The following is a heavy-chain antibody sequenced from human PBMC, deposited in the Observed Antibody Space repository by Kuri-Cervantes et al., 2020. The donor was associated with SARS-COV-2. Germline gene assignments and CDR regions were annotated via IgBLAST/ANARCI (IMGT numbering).Heavy chain of an antibody. CDR2: IFHDGST. CDR3: ARESTYTFDI. V-gene: IGHV4-4*02. J-gene: IGHJ3*02. Sequence: GSLRLSCVVSGGSINTYNWWTWVRQPPGKGLQWIGEIFHDGSTKFNPSLSLRGRVTMSLDKSKNHFSLNLTSVTAADTAVYYCARESTYTFDIWGQGILVTVSS. D-gene: IGHD2-2*02. CDR1: GGSINTYNW.